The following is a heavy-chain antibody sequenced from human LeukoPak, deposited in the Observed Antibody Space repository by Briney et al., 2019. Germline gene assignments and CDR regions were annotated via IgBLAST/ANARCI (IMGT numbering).Heavy chain of an antibody. CDR1: GYTFTSYG. J-gene: IGHJ4*02. CDR3: VRVGGGYVWGSYRYSDY. Sequence: ASVKVSCKASGYTFTSYGISWVRQAPGQGLEWMGWISAYNGNTNYAQKLQGRVTMTTDTSTSTAYMELRSLRSDDTAVYYCVRVGGGYVWGSYRYSDYWGQGTLVTVSS. V-gene: IGHV1-18*01. D-gene: IGHD3-16*02. CDR2: ISAYNGNT.